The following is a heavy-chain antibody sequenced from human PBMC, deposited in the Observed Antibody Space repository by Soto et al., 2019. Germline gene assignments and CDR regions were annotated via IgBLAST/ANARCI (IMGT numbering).Heavy chain of an antibody. D-gene: IGHD6-13*01. V-gene: IGHV1-46*01. CDR3: ARDLEAAGKTYYFDY. CDR2: INPSGGST. J-gene: IGHJ4*02. Sequence: ASVKVSCKASGYTFTSYYMHWVRQAPGQGLEWMGIINPSGGSTSYAQKFQGRVTMTRDTSTSTVYMELSSLRSEDTAVYYCARDLEAAGKTYYFDYWGQGTLVTVSS. CDR1: GYTFTSYY.